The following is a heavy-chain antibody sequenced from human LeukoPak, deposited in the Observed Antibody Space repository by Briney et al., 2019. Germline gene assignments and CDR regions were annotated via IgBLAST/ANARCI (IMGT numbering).Heavy chain of an antibody. CDR2: IPYDGSNK. V-gene: IGHV3-30*03. Sequence: GGSLRLSCAASGFTFSSYGMHWVRQAPGKGLEWVAVIPYDGSNKYYADSVKGRFTISRDNSKNTLYLQMNSLRAEDTAVYYCARDRAGEANWYDAFDIWGQGTMVTVSS. J-gene: IGHJ3*02. CDR1: GFTFSSYG. D-gene: IGHD3-10*01. CDR3: ARDRAGEANWYDAFDI.